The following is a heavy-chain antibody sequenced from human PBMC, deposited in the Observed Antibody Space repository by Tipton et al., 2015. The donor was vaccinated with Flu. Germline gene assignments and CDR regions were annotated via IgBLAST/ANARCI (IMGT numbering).Heavy chain of an antibody. CDR2: MSPKSGDT. Sequence: QVQLVQSGAEVKKPGSSVKVSCKASGYTFTSYDINWVRQAAGQGLEWMGWMSPKSGDTGYAQKFLGRVTMTRSTSIGTAFMDLSSLTSEDTAVYYCARPPRNGDIDYWGQGTLVTVSS. J-gene: IGHJ4*02. CDR1: GYTFTSYD. D-gene: IGHD4-17*01. V-gene: IGHV1-8*01. CDR3: ARPPRNGDIDY.